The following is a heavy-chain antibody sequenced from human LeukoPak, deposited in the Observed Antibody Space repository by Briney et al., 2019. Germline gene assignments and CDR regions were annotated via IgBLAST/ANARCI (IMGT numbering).Heavy chain of an antibody. CDR3: ARDIYYYDSSGYYYLDY. J-gene: IGHJ4*02. CDR1: GGSISSSSYY. CDR2: IYTSGST. Sequence: SETLSLTCTVSGGSISSSSYYWGWIRQPPGKGLEWIGRIYTSGSTNYNPSLKSRVTMSVDTSKNQFSLKLSSVTAADTAVYYCARDIYYYDSSGYYYLDYWGQGTLVTVSS. V-gene: IGHV4-39*07. D-gene: IGHD3-22*01.